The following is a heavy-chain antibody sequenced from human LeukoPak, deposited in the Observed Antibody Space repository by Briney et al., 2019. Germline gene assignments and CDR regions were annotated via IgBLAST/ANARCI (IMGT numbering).Heavy chain of an antibody. CDR1: GYTFTSHW. CDR2: IYPGDSDT. J-gene: IGHJ4*02. Sequence: GESLKISCKTAGYTFTSHWIGWVRQMPGKGLEWMGIIYPGDSDTRYSPSFQGQVTISADKSISTAYLQWSSLKASDTAMYYCARRSYDILTGYPYWGQGTLVTVSS. V-gene: IGHV5-51*01. D-gene: IGHD3-9*01. CDR3: ARRSYDILTGYPY.